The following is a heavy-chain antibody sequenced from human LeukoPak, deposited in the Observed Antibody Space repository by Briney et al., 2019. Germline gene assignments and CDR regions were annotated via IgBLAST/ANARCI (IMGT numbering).Heavy chain of an antibody. V-gene: IGHV4-59*01. D-gene: IGHD1-1*01. CDR3: ATGETGSSLGGY. J-gene: IGHJ4*02. CDR2: IYDSGST. CDR1: GGPLSAYY. Sequence: SETLSLTCTVSGGPLSAYYWTWIRQPPGKGLEWIGYIYDSGSTNYNPSLKSRVTISVDTSKNQFSLKLTSVTAADTPVYYCATGETGSSLGGYWGQGTVVTVSS.